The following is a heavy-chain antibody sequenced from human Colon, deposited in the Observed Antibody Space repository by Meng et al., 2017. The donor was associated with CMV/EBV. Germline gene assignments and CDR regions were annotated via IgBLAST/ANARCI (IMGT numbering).Heavy chain of an antibody. V-gene: IGHV1-69*05. J-gene: IGHJ1*01. D-gene: IGHD2-2*01. CDR2: IIPIFGTA. CDR1: GGTFSSYA. Sequence: SGGTFSSYAISWVRQAPGQGLEWMGGIIPIFGTANYAQKFQGRVTITTDESTSTAYMELSSLRSEDTAVYYCTVRANVVVPAALPFQHWGQGTLVTVSS. CDR3: TVRANVVVPAALPFQH.